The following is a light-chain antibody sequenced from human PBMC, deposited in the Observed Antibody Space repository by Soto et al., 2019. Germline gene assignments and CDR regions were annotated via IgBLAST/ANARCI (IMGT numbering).Light chain of an antibody. CDR3: QQYGSLPYT. Sequence: QMTQNTSTLSASGGDRVTITCRASQIISWLAWHQQKPGKAPKLLIYKASSLESGVPSRFSGSGSGTDFPLTISSLEAEDFVVYYCQQYGSLPYTSGQGSKV. J-gene: IGKJ1*01. CDR2: KAS. V-gene: IGKV1-5*03. CDR1: QIISW.